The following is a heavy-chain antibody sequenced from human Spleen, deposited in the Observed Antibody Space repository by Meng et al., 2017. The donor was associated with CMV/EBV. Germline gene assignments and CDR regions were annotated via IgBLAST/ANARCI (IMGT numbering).Heavy chain of an antibody. D-gene: IGHD5-18*01. CDR2: IIPIFGTA. Sequence: KASGGTFSSYAISWVRQAPGQGLEWMGGIIPIFGTANYAQKFQGRVTITTDESTSTAYMELSSLRSEDTAVYYCARGWRAGYSFDFDSWGQGTLVTVSS. CDR1: GGTFSSYA. J-gene: IGHJ4*02. CDR3: ARGWRAGYSFDFDS. V-gene: IGHV1-69*05.